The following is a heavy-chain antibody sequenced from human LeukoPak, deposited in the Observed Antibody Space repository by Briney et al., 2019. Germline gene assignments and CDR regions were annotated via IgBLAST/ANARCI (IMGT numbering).Heavy chain of an antibody. CDR3: ARDYYGSGSYPYFDY. V-gene: IGHV1-2*02. CDR2: INPNSGGT. J-gene: IGHJ4*02. CDR1: GYTFTSYY. D-gene: IGHD3-10*01. Sequence: ASVKVSCKASGYTFTSYYMHWVRQAPGQGLEWMGWINPNSGGTNYAQKFQGRVTMTRDTSISTAYMELSRLRSDDTAVYYCARDYYGSGSYPYFDYWGQGTLVTVSS.